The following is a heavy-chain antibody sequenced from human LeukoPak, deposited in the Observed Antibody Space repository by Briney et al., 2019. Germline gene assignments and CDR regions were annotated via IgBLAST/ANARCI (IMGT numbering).Heavy chain of an antibody. V-gene: IGHV4-39*01. J-gene: IGHJ4*02. CDR3: AAEYCSGGSCYSDY. D-gene: IGHD2-15*01. Sequence: SQTLSLTCTVSGGSISSSSYYWGWIRQPPGKGLEWIGSFYYSGSTYYNPSLKSRVTISVDTSKNQVSLKLSSVTAADTAVYYCAAEYCSGGSCYSDYWGQGTLVTVSS. CDR1: GGSISSSSYY. CDR2: FYYSGST.